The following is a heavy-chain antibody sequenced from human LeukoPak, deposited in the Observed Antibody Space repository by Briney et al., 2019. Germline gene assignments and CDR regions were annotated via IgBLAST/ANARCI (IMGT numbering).Heavy chain of an antibody. J-gene: IGHJ6*03. CDR3: TRDHYYGSGSYMDV. Sequence: GGSLRLSCTASGFTFGDYAMSWFRQAPGKGLEWVDFIRSKAYGGTTEYAASVKGRFTISRDDSKSIAYLQMNSLKTEDTAVYYCTRDHYYGSGSYMDVWGKGTTVTVSS. CDR2: IRSKAYGGTT. V-gene: IGHV3-49*03. D-gene: IGHD3-10*01. CDR1: GFTFGDYA.